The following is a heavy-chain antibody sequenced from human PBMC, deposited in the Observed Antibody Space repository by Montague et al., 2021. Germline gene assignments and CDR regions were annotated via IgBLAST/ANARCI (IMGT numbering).Heavy chain of an antibody. CDR2: ISSNSRHI. D-gene: IGHD2-8*01. Sequence: SRRLSCAASGFTFGAYSMTWVRQAPGKGLDYVSSISSNSRHIYSAAPLRGRFTISRDNAGNSLYLQMDSLRAEDTAVYYCARISTNGVFNAFDLWGRGTVVIVSS. CDR3: ARISTNGVFNAFDL. CDR1: GFTFGAYS. V-gene: IGHV3-21*01. J-gene: IGHJ3*01.